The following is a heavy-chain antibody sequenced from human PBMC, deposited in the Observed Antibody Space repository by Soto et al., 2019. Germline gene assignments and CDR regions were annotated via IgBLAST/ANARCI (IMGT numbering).Heavy chain of an antibody. D-gene: IGHD6-13*01. CDR3: ARGRYSRTLWHYYYYGMDV. V-gene: IGHV4-34*01. CDR2: INHSGST. Sequence: SETLSLTCAVYGGSFSGYYWSWIRQRPGKGLEWIGEINHSGSTNYNPSLKRRVTISVDTSKNQFSLKLSSVTAADTAVYYCARGRYSRTLWHYYYYGMDVWGQGTTVTVSS. CDR1: GGSFSGYY. J-gene: IGHJ6*02.